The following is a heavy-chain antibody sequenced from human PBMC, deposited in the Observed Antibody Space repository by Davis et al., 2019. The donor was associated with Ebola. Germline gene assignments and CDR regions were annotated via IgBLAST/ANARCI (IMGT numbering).Heavy chain of an antibody. J-gene: IGHJ4*02. V-gene: IGHV3-23*01. CDR2: SETSDTNFNT. D-gene: IGHD3-10*01. Sequence: PGGSLRLSCEISGLISRAYVMYWVRQAPGKGLEWISASETSDTNFNTNYADSVKGRFTMFRDNSRNKVFLQMNSLRLEDTAVYYCAKIGVRQSADFWGQGTLVTVSS. CDR1: GLISRAYV. CDR3: AKIGVRQSADF.